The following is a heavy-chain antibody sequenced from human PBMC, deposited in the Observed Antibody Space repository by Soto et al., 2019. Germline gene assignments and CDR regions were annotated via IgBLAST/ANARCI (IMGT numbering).Heavy chain of an antibody. Sequence: QVQLQESGPGLVKPSQTLSLTCTVSGGSISSGGYYWSWIRQHPGKGLEWIGYIYYSGSTYYNPSLKSRVTISVDTSKNQFSLKLRSVTAADTAVYYCARSGWGTVTKTEFDPWGQGTLVTVSS. CDR2: IYYSGST. J-gene: IGHJ5*02. D-gene: IGHD4-17*01. CDR3: ARSGWGTVTKTEFDP. V-gene: IGHV4-31*03. CDR1: GGSISSGGYY.